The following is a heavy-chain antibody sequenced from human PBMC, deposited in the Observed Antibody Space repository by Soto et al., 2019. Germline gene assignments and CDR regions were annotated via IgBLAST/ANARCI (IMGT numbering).Heavy chain of an antibody. CDR2: IYYSGST. Sequence: PSETLSLTCTVSGGSISSYYWSWIRQPPGKGLEWIGYIYYSGSTNYNPSLKSRVTISVDTSKNQFSLKLSSVTAADTAVHYCARGGYDFWSGSNWFDPWGQGTLVTVSS. CDR3: ARGGYDFWSGSNWFDP. D-gene: IGHD3-3*01. J-gene: IGHJ5*02. CDR1: GGSISSYY. V-gene: IGHV4-59*01.